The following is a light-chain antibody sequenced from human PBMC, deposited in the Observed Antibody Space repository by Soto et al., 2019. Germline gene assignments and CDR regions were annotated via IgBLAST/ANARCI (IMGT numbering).Light chain of an antibody. CDR2: DDS. J-gene: IGLJ2*01. Sequence: SYELTQPPSVSVAPGQTARITCGGNKIGTKSVHWYQQKPGQAPVLVVFDDSDRPSGIPERFSGSNSGNTATLTIRRVEAGDAADYYCQVWDSSTDQNVVFGGGTKLTVL. CDR1: KIGTKS. V-gene: IGLV3-21*02. CDR3: QVWDSSTDQNVV.